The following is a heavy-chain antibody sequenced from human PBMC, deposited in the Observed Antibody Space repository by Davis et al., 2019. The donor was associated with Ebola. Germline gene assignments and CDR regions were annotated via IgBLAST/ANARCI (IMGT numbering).Heavy chain of an antibody. D-gene: IGHD3-10*01. CDR2: INPGGGST. CDR1: GYTFTRYY. J-gene: IGHJ4*02. V-gene: IGHV1-46*01. CDR3: ARDLGQFNYYGSAPFDF. Sequence: AASVKVSCKASGYTFTRYYIHWVRQAPGQGLEWLGIINPGGGSTTYAQKFQGRVTMTRDTSTSTVYMELSSLRSDDTAVYFCARDLGQFNYYGSAPFDFWGQGTLVTVSS.